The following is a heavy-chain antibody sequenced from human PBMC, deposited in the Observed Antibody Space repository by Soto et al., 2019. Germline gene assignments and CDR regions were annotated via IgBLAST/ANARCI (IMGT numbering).Heavy chain of an antibody. V-gene: IGHV1-8*01. CDR1: GYTFNNYD. CDR2: MNPNSGNT. Sequence: QMQLVESGAEVRKPGASVKVSCKASGYTFNNYDINWVRQATGQGLEFMGWMNPNSGNTGYAQKFHGRVTMTRDTSICTAYMELTSIRSDDTVVYYCARGARYQLPKNGDYHYYYFDVWGKGTTVTVSS. CDR3: ARGARYQLPKNGDYHYYYFDV. D-gene: IGHD2-2*01. J-gene: IGHJ6*03.